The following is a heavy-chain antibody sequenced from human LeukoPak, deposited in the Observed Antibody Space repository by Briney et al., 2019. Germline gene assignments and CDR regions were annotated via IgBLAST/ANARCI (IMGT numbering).Heavy chain of an antibody. J-gene: IGHJ5*02. D-gene: IGHD3-22*01. CDR2: MYYSGST. V-gene: IGHV4-30-4*01. CDR1: GGSISSGDYY. Sequence: SQTLSLTCTVSGGSISSGDYYWSWIRQPPGKGLEWIAYMYYSGSTYYNPSLKSRVTMSADTSKNQLSLKPSSVTATDTAVYYCARPYYYDSRFDPWGQGILVTVSS. CDR3: ARPYYYDSRFDP.